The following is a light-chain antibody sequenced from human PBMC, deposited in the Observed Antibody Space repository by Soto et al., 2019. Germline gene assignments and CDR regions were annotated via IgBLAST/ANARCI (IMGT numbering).Light chain of an antibody. J-gene: IGKJ5*01. CDR2: GAS. Sequence: DIVMTQSQATLSVSPGERATLSCRASQSVSSNLAWYQQKPGQAPRLLIYGASSRATGIPDRFSGSGSETDFTLTISRLEPEDFAVYYCQQYGTSPVTFGQGTRLEIK. CDR1: QSVSSN. CDR3: QQYGTSPVT. V-gene: IGKV3-20*01.